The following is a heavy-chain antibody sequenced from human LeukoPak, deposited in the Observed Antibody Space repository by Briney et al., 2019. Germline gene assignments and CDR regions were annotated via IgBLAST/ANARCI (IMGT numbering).Heavy chain of an antibody. CDR3: ARGAALVTDKYFDY. J-gene: IGHJ4*01. CDR1: GFTFSSYA. Sequence: GGSLRLSCAASGFTFSSYAMHWVRQAPGKGLEWVAVISYDGSNKYYADSVKGRFTISRDNAKNSLYLQMNSLRAEDTAVYYCARGAALVTDKYFDYWGHGTLVTVSS. V-gene: IGHV3-30-3*01. CDR2: ISYDGSNK. D-gene: IGHD5-18*01.